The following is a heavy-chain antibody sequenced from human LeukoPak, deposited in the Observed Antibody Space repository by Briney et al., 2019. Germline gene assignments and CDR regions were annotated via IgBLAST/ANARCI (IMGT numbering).Heavy chain of an antibody. CDR1: GFTFSSYG. J-gene: IGHJ4*02. Sequence: GGSLRLSCAASGFTFSSYGMHWVRQAPGKGLEWVAVISYDGSNKYYADSVKGRLTISRDNSKNTLYLQMNSLRAEDTAVYYCAKGPYGDGGWYFDYWGQGTLVTVSS. CDR3: AKGPYGDGGWYFDY. CDR2: ISYDGSNK. V-gene: IGHV3-30*18. D-gene: IGHD4-17*01.